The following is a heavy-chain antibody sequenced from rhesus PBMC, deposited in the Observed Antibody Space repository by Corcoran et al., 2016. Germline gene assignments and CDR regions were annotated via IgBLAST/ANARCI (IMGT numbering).Heavy chain of an antibody. CDR2: IDGNSAST. D-gene: IGHD3-34*01. V-gene: IGHV4-73*01. Sequence: QVKLQQWGEGLVKPSETLSLTCAVYGGSISGYYWSWLRQPPGKGLEWIGNIDGNSASTNYNPSLKNRVTISKDTSKNQFSLKLSSVTAADTAVYYCARDWGGPINRFDVWGPGVLVTVSS. CDR1: GGSISGYY. CDR3: ARDWGGPINRFDV. J-gene: IGHJ5-1*01.